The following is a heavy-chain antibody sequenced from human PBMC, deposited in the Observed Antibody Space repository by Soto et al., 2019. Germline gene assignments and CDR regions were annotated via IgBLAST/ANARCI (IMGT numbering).Heavy chain of an antibody. D-gene: IGHD3-3*01. CDR1: GFTFSSYW. CDR3: ARPRGNYDFWSGYYANWFAP. CDR2: IKQDGSEK. Sequence: GGSLRLSCAASGFTFSSYWMSWVRQAPGKGLEWVANIKQDGSEKYYVDSVKGRFTISRDNAKNSLYLQMNSLRAEDTAVYYCARPRGNYDFWSGYYANWFAPWGQGTLVTVSS. J-gene: IGHJ5*02. V-gene: IGHV3-7*01.